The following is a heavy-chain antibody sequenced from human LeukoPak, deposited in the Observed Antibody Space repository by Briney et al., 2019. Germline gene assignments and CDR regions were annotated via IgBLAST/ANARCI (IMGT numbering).Heavy chain of an antibody. D-gene: IGHD6-13*01. CDR3: AKGREQQLDEAYYFDY. CDR2: ISGSGGST. Sequence: PGGSLRLSCAASGFTFSSYAMSWVRQAPGKGLEWVSAISGSGGSTYYADSVKGRFTISRDNSKNTLYLQMNGLRAEDTAVYYCAKGREQQLDEAYYFDYWGQGTLVTVSS. CDR1: GFTFSSYA. J-gene: IGHJ4*02. V-gene: IGHV3-23*01.